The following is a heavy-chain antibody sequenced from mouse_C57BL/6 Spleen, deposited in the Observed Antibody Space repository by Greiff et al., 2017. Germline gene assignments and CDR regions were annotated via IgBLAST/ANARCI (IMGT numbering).Heavy chain of an antibody. V-gene: IGHV5-4*03. CDR1: GFTFSSYA. Sequence: EVKLVESGGGLVKPGGSLKLSCAASGFTFSSYAMSWVRQTPEKRLEWVATISDGGSYTYYPDNVKGRFTIARDNAKNNLYLQMSHLKSEDTAMYDCARGGPDGYCEGFDYWGQGTTLTVSS. D-gene: IGHD2-3*01. CDR3: ARGGPDGYCEGFDY. CDR2: ISDGGSYT. J-gene: IGHJ2*01.